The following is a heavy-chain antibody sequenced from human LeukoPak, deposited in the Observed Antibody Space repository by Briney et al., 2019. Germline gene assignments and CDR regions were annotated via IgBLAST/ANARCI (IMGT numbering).Heavy chain of an antibody. V-gene: IGHV1-2*02. CDR3: ARGLDYDFWSGYFLSLDY. CDR1: GYTFTGYY. CDR2: INPNSGGT. J-gene: IGHJ4*02. Sequence: GASVKVSCKASGYTFTGYYMHWVRQAPGQGLEWMGWINPNSGGTNYAQKFQGRVTMTRDTSISTAYMELSRLRSDDTAVYYCARGLDYDFWSGYFLSLDYWGQGTLVTVSS. D-gene: IGHD3-3*01.